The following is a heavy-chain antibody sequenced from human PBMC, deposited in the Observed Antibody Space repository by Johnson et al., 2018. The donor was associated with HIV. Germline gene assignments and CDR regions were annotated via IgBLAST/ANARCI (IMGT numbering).Heavy chain of an antibody. D-gene: IGHD5-18*01. CDR3: ARDQTIQLWSDAFDI. V-gene: IGHV3-11*04. CDR1: GFTFSDYY. Sequence: QLVESGGGLVKPGGSLRLSCAAYGFTFSDYYMSWIRQAPGKGLEWVSYISSSGSTTYYADSVKGRFTISRDNAKNSLYLQMNSLRAEDTAVYYCARDQTIQLWSDAFDIWGQGTMVTVSS. J-gene: IGHJ3*02. CDR2: ISSSGSTT.